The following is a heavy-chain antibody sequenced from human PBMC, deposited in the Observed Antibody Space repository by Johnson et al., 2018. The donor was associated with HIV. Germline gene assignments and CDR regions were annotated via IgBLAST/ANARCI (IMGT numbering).Heavy chain of an antibody. J-gene: IGHJ3*02. CDR1: GFTVSSNY. D-gene: IGHD3-10*01. V-gene: IGHV3-66*01. CDR3: ARDPITMVRGAFDI. CDR2: IYSGGST. Sequence: VKLVESGGGLVQPGGSLRLSCAASGFTVSSNYMSWVRQAPGKGLEWVSVIYSGGSTYYADSVKGRFTISRDNSKNTLYLQMNSLRAEDTAVYYCARDPITMVRGAFDIWGQGTMVTVSS.